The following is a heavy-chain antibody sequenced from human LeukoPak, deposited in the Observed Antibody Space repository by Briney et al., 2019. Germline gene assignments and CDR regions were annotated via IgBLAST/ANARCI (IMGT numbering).Heavy chain of an antibody. J-gene: IGHJ4*02. V-gene: IGHV4-39*07. Sequence: SETLSLTCTVSGGSISSSSYYWGWIRQPPGKGLEWIGSIYYSGSTYYNPSLKSRVTISVDTSKNQFSLKLGSVTAADTAVYYCARGGVVRGVDYWGQGTLVTVSS. CDR3: ARGGVVRGVDY. D-gene: IGHD3-10*01. CDR2: IYYSGST. CDR1: GGSISSSSYY.